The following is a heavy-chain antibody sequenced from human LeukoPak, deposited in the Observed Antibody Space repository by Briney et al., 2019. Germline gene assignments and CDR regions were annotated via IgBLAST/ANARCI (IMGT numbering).Heavy chain of an antibody. Sequence: PGGSLRLSCVASGFTVSSYYMSWVRQAPGKGLEWVSRLYSDGSTFYGDSVKGRFTISRDNSKNTVYLQMNSLRGEDTAVYYCARDSSSFPNYFDYWGQGTLVTVSS. CDR2: LYSDGST. J-gene: IGHJ4*02. V-gene: IGHV3-53*01. CDR1: GFTVSSYY. CDR3: ARDSSSFPNYFDY. D-gene: IGHD2/OR15-2a*01.